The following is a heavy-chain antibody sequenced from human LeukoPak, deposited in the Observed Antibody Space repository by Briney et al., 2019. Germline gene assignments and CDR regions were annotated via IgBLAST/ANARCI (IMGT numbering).Heavy chain of an antibody. Sequence: SETLSLTCTVSGGSISSSSYYWGWIRQPPGKGLEWLGSIYYSGSTYYNPSLKSRVTITVDTSKKQFSLKLRSVTAAGQAVYYCARVGPGIAVAGTLDYWGQGTLVTVSS. D-gene: IGHD6-19*01. J-gene: IGHJ4*02. CDR1: GGSISSSSYY. CDR2: IYYSGST. CDR3: ARVGPGIAVAGTLDY. V-gene: IGHV4-39*07.